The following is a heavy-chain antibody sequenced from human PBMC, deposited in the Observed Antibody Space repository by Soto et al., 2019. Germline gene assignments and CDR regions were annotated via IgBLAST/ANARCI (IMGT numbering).Heavy chain of an antibody. D-gene: IGHD2-2*01. CDR1: GGSVSSGSYY. J-gene: IGHJ6*02. CDR2: IYYSGST. V-gene: IGHV4-61*01. CDR3: AREVPLYGMDV. Sequence: QVQLQESGPGLVKPSETLSLTCTVSGGSVSSGSYYWSWIRQPPGKGLEWIGYIYYSGSTNYNPSLKSRVTISVDTSKNQFSLKLSSVTAADPAVYYCAREVPLYGMDVWGQGTTVTVSS.